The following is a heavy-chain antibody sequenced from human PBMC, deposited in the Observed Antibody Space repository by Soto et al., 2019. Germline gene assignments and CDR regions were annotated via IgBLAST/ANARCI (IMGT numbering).Heavy chain of an antibody. CDR2: IYWDDDK. J-gene: IGHJ4*02. CDR1: GFSLSTSGVG. Sequence: SGPTLVNPTQTLTLTCTFSGFSLSTSGVGVGLIRQSPRRALEWLALIYWDDDKHYSSSLRSRLTITKDTSKSQVVLTMTNMDPVDTGTYYCARKLMYWGQGILVTVSS. V-gene: IGHV2-5*02. D-gene: IGHD2-8*01. CDR3: ARKLMY.